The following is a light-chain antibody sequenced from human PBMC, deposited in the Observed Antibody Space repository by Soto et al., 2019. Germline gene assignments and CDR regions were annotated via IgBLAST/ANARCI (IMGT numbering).Light chain of an antibody. J-gene: IGKJ1*01. V-gene: IGKV1-5*03. Sequence: DVTLTQSPPTLSGSLGDKATITCRASQTISSWLAWYQQKPGKAPKLLIYKASTLKSGVPSRFSGSGSGTEFTLTISSLQSEDFAVYYCQQYNNWPRTFGQGTKVDI. CDR3: QQYNNWPRT. CDR2: KAS. CDR1: QTISSW.